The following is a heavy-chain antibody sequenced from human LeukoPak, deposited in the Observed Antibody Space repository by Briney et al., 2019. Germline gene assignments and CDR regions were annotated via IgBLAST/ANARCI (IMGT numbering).Heavy chain of an antibody. D-gene: IGHD1-26*01. V-gene: IGHV1-2*02. J-gene: IGHJ4*02. CDR2: INPNSGGT. CDR3: ARDGWELPPRPYFDY. Sequence: ASVKVPCKASGYTFTGYYMHWVRQAPGQGLEWMGWINPNSGGTNYAQKFQGRVTMTRDTSISTAYMELSRLRSDDTAVYYCARDGWELPPRPYFDYWGQGTLVTVSS. CDR1: GYTFTGYY.